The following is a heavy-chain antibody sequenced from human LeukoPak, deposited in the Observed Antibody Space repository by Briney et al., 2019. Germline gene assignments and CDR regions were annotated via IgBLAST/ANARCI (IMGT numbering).Heavy chain of an antibody. J-gene: IGHJ4*02. D-gene: IGHD3-10*01. CDR1: GGSLSGYY. CDR2: IYYSGST. CDR3: ARRGPIFDY. Sequence: SETLSLTCAVYGGSLSGYYWSWIRRPPGKGLEWIGSIYYSGSTYYNPSLKSRVTISVDTSKNQFSLKLSSVTAADTAVYYCARRGPIFDYWGQGTLVTASS. V-gene: IGHV4-34*01.